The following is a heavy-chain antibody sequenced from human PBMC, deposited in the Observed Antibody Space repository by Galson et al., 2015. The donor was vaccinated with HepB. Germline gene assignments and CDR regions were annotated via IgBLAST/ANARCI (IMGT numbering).Heavy chain of an antibody. J-gene: IGHJ6*02. D-gene: IGHD2-2*01. CDR3: AKVACTSTSCYTYSHYGMDV. CDR2: ISNSGSST. Sequence: SLRLSCAVSEFTISSNAMSWVRQAPGKGLEWVSSISNSGSSTYYADSVKGRFTVSRDNSQNTLYLQVNSLRAEDTAVYYCAKVACTSTSCYTYSHYGMDVWGPGTTVTVSS. V-gene: IGHV3-23*01. CDR1: EFTISSNA.